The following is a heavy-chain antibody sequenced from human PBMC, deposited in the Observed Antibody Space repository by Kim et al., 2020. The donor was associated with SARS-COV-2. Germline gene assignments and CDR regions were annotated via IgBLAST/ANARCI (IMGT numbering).Heavy chain of an antibody. CDR1: GFTFSSYW. Sequence: GGSLRLSCAASGFTFSSYWMSWARQAPGKGLEWVANIKQDGSEKYYVDSVKGRFTISRDNAKNSLYLQMNSLRAEDTAVYYCARKGPYDFWSGYYSYGMDVWGQGTTVTVSS. CDR2: IKQDGSEK. V-gene: IGHV3-7*01. CDR3: ARKGPYDFWSGYYSYGMDV. D-gene: IGHD3-3*01. J-gene: IGHJ6*02.